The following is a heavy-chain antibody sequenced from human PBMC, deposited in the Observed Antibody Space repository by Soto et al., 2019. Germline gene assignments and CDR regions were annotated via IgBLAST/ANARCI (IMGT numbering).Heavy chain of an antibody. Sequence: QVQLQESGPGLVKPSQTLSLTCTVSGDSFSSADYKWSWIRQPPGKGLEWIGYIYYSGYTYNNPSLKSRLTMSVDTSKNQFFLKLKSVTAADTAVYCCARSSDYVAFDYWGQGTLVTVS. CDR3: ARSSDYVAFDY. J-gene: IGHJ4*02. V-gene: IGHV4-30-4*01. D-gene: IGHD4-17*01. CDR2: IYYSGYT. CDR1: GDSFSSADYK.